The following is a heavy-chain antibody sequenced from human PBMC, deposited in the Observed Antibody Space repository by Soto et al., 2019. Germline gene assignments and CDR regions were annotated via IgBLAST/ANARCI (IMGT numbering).Heavy chain of an antibody. CDR2: MSYDGSNE. V-gene: IGHV3-30*18. CDR3: AKDGSHNWDY. D-gene: IGHD1-1*01. Sequence: QVQLVESGGGVVQPGRSLRLSCAASGFTFSHYAMHWVRQAPGKGLEWVALMSYDGSNEYYADSVKGRFTISRDNSKNTLYLQMNSLRAEDTAVYYCAKDGSHNWDYWGQGTLVTVSS. J-gene: IGHJ4*02. CDR1: GFTFSHYA.